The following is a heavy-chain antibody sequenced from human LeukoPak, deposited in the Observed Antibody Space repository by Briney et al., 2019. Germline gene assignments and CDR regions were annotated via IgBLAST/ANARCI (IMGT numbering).Heavy chain of an antibody. J-gene: IGHJ3*01. CDR2: ISSSSSTI. Sequence: GGSLRLSCAASGFTFRSYSMNWVRQAPEKGLEWVSYISSSSSTIYYADSVKGRFTISRDNAKNSLYLQMRSLKVGDTVLYSCAKRIYGSGSYHDLWGQGTMVTVSS. CDR1: GFTFRSYS. V-gene: IGHV3-48*04. CDR3: AKRIYGSGSYHDL. D-gene: IGHD3-10*01.